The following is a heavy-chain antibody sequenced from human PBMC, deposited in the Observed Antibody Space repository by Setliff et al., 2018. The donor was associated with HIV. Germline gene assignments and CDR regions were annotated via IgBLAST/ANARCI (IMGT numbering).Heavy chain of an antibody. CDR2: MSFDGGNK. CDR3: ARIIAARRRGPHDFDS. V-gene: IGHV3-33*05. CDR1: GFTFSSYG. Sequence: GGSLRLSCAASGFTFSSYGMHWVRQAPGKGLEWVAVMSFDGGNKFYADSVKGRLTISRDNSKNTLYLQLNSLGVEDTAVYYCARIIAARRRGPHDFDSWGQGTLVTVSS. J-gene: IGHJ4*02. D-gene: IGHD6-6*01.